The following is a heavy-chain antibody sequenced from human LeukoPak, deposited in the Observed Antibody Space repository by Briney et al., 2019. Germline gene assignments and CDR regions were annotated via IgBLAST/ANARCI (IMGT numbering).Heavy chain of an antibody. CDR1: GFTFSSYA. CDR3: ARDAYGDYEVSWFDY. CDR2: ISYDGSNK. V-gene: IGHV3-30-3*01. D-gene: IGHD4-17*01. J-gene: IGHJ4*02. Sequence: GGSLRLSCAASGFTFSSYAMHWVRQAPGKGLEWVAVISYDGSNKYYADSVKGRFTISRDNSKNTLYLQMNSLRAEDTAVYYCARDAYGDYEVSWFDYWARGTLVTVSS.